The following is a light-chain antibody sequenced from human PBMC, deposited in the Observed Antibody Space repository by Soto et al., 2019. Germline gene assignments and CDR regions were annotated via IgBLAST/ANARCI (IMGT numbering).Light chain of an antibody. CDR2: KES. CDR3: QQYNSYSRT. Sequence: DIQMTQSPSTLSASVGDRVTITCRASQSISSWLAWYQQKPGKAPKLLIYKESSLESGVPSRFSGSGSGTDFALTISSLQTDDFATYYCQQYNSYSRTFGQGTKVEIK. CDR1: QSISSW. J-gene: IGKJ1*01. V-gene: IGKV1-5*03.